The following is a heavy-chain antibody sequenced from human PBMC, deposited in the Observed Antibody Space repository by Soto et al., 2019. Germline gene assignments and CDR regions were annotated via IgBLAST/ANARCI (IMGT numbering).Heavy chain of an antibody. CDR1: GFTFSSYG. CDR3: ARDPSIAAAGGPLKWELNPLYDMDV. V-gene: IGHV3-33*01. CDR2: IWYDGSNK. D-gene: IGHD6-13*01. J-gene: IGHJ6*02. Sequence: QAGGSLRLSCAASGFTFSSYGMHWVRQAPGKGLEWVAVIWYDGSNKYYADSVKGRFTISRDKSKKTLSLQMNSLRVEDTAVYYCARDPSIAAAGGPLKWELNPLYDMDVWGQGTTVTVSS.